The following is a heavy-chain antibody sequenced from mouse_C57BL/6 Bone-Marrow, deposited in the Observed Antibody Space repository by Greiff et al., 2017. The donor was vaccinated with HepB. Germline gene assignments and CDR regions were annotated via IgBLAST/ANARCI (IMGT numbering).Heavy chain of an antibody. CDR3: TTGVYGNYLGWFAY. J-gene: IGHJ3*01. D-gene: IGHD2-1*01. CDR1: GFNIKDDY. CDR2: IDPENGDT. Sequence: EVQLQQSGAELVRPGASVKLSCTASGFNIKDDYMHWVKQRPEQGLEWIGWIDPENGDTEYASQFQGKATITADTSSNTAYLQLSSLTSEDTAVYYCTTGVYGNYLGWFAYWGQGTLVTVSA. V-gene: IGHV14-4*01.